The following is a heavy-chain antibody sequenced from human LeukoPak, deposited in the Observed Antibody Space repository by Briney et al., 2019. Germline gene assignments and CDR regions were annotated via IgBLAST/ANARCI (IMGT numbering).Heavy chain of an antibody. CDR1: GFTFSSFW. CDR2: IKQDGSEK. D-gene: IGHD3-10*01. Sequence: GGSLRLSCAASGFTFSSFWMTWVRQAPGKGLEWVANIKQDGSEKYYVDSVKGRFTISRDNAKNSLYLQMNSLRAEDTAVYYCVSFGGAPYYYYYGMDVWGQGTTVTVSS. CDR3: VSFGGAPYYYYYGMDV. J-gene: IGHJ6*02. V-gene: IGHV3-7*01.